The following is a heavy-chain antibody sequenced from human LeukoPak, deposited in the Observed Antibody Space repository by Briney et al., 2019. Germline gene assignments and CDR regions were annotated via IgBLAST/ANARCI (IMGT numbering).Heavy chain of an antibody. CDR2: INPNSGGT. Sequence: ASVKVSCKASGYTFTGYYMHWVRQAPGQGLEWMGWINPNSGGTNYAQKFQGRVTITADESTSTAYMELSSLRSEDTAVYYCARDRSPNCSGGSCYRDAFDIWGQGTMVTVSS. J-gene: IGHJ3*02. CDR3: ARDRSPNCSGGSCYRDAFDI. CDR1: GYTFTGYY. D-gene: IGHD2-15*01. V-gene: IGHV1-2*02.